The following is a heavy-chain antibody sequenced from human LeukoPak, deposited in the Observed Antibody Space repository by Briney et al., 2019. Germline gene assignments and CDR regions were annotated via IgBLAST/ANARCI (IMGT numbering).Heavy chain of an antibody. CDR3: AKGGHIYGGYDY. CDR1: GSTFTGSA. D-gene: IGHD4-17*01. CDR2: IRSKANSYAT. V-gene: IGHV3-73*01. Sequence: GGSLRLSCAASGSTFTGSAMHWVRQAAGKGMEWVVRIRSKANSYATAYAASVKGRFTISRDDSKNTAYLQMNSLRAEDTAVEYCAKGGHIYGGYDYWGQGTLVTVSS. J-gene: IGHJ4*02.